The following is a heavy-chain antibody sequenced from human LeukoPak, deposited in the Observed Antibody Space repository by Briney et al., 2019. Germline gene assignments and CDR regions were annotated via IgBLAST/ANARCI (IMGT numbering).Heavy chain of an antibody. CDR3: ARCPPSGYWYFQD. CDR1: GFTFTNYD. J-gene: IGHJ1*01. Sequence: PGGSLRLSCAASGFTFTNYDLTWVRQAPGKGLEWVSIISVSGSTYYADPVKGRFIISRDTSKKTVFLQMNSLRAEDTAVYYCARCPPSGYWYFQDWGQGTLVTVSS. CDR2: ISVSGST. V-gene: IGHV3-23*01. D-gene: IGHD3-22*01.